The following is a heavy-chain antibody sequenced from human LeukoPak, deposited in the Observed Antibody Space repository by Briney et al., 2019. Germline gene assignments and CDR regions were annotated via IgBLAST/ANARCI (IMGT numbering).Heavy chain of an antibody. J-gene: IGHJ4*02. Sequence: SETLSLTCAVYGGSFSGYYWSWIRQPPGKGLEWIGENNHSGSTNYNPSLKSRVTISVDTSKNQFSLKLSSVTAVDTAVYYCARVVVVPAAPRLDYWGQGTLVTVSS. V-gene: IGHV4-34*01. D-gene: IGHD2-2*01. CDR1: GGSFSGYY. CDR2: NNHSGST. CDR3: ARVVVVPAAPRLDY.